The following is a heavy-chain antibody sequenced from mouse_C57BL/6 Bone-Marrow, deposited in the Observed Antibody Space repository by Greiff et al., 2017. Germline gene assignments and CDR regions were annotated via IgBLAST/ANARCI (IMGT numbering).Heavy chain of an antibody. Sequence: VQLQQSGPVLVKPGASVKMSCKASGYTFTDYYMNWVKQSHGKSLEWIGVINPYNGGTSYNQKFKGKATLTVDKSSSTAYMELNSLTSEDSAVYYCARGDGYYPFDYWGQGTTLTGSS. J-gene: IGHJ2*01. CDR3: ARGDGYYPFDY. V-gene: IGHV1-19*01. D-gene: IGHD2-3*01. CDR2: INPYNGGT. CDR1: GYTFTDYY.